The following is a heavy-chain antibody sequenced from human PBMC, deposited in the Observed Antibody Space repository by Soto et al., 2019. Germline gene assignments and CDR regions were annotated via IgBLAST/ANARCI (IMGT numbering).Heavy chain of an antibody. J-gene: IGHJ4*02. D-gene: IGHD3-10*01. CDR3: AGGPPITMENTVVPRNYYFDC. CDR1: GGAIRTSDYY. Sequence: PSETLSLTCAVSGGAIRTSDYYWVWIRQTPGRGLDWIGSVYYTGTTYYTPSLQGRVTMSADTSKNTFFLDLRSVTAADTAIYYCAGGPPITMENTVVPRNYYFDCWGQGTLVTVSS. V-gene: IGHV4-39*01. CDR2: VYYTGTT.